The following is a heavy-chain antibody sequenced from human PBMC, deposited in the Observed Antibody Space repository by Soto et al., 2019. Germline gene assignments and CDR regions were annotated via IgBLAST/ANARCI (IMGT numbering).Heavy chain of an antibody. Sequence: GASVKVSCKASGYTFTSYAMHWVRQAPGQRLEWMGWINAGNGNTKYSQKVQGRVTITRDTSASTAYMELSSLRSEDTAVYYFSISFPGGDADWFVHRGQGILVTVS. CDR3: SISFPGGDADWFVH. CDR1: GYTFTSYA. D-gene: IGHD2-21*02. V-gene: IGHV1-3*01. J-gene: IGHJ5*02. CDR2: INAGNGNT.